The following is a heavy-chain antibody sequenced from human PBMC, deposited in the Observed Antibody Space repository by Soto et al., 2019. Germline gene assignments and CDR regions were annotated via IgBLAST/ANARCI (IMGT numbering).Heavy chain of an antibody. CDR3: ATNHDDISGRTPLLFDS. D-gene: IGHD3-22*01. CDR2: IHYSGNT. Sequence: QVQLQESGPGLVKPSRTLSLTCTVSGDSIGTGGYYWDWIRQHPGKGPEWIGYIHYSGNTYYNPSLKSRLTISLDTSKNQFSLHLSSVTAADTAVYYCATNHDDISGRTPLLFDSWGQGTLVTVSS. V-gene: IGHV4-31*03. J-gene: IGHJ4*02. CDR1: GDSIGTGGYY.